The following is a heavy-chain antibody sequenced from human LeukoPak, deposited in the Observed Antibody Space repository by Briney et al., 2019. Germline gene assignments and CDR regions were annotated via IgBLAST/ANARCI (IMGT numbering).Heavy chain of an antibody. V-gene: IGHV4-59*01. CDR2: IYYSGST. J-gene: IGHJ5*02. CDR3: ARGDFWSGYYTAPPGFDP. D-gene: IGHD3-3*01. Sequence: SETLSLTCTVSGGSISSYCWSWIRQPPGKGLEWIGYIYYSGSTNYNPSLKSRVTISVDTSKNQFSLKLSSVTAADTAVYYCARGDFWSGYYTAPPGFDPWGQGTLVTVSS. CDR1: GGSISSYC.